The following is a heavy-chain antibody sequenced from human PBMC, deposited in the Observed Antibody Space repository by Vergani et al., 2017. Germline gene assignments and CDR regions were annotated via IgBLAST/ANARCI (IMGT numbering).Heavy chain of an antibody. Sequence: QVQLVESGGGVVQPGRSLRLSCAASGFTFSSYGMHWVRQAPGKGLEWVAVISYDGSNKYYADPVKGRFTISRDNSKNTLYLQMNSLRAEDTAVYYCAKDLWGGGYPTLDVWGQGTTVTVSS. D-gene: IGHD1-26*01. CDR2: ISYDGSNK. J-gene: IGHJ6*02. V-gene: IGHV3-30*18. CDR1: GFTFSSYG. CDR3: AKDLWGGGYPTLDV.